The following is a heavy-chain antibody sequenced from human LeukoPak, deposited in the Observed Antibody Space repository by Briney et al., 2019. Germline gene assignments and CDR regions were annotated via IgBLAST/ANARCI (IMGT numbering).Heavy chain of an antibody. Sequence: SETLSLTCTVSGGSISSGDYYWSWIRQPPGKGLEWIGYIYYSGSTYYNPSLKSRVTISVDTSKNQFSLKLSSVTAADTAVYYCARGIYWAYYFDYWGQGTQVTVSS. V-gene: IGHV4-30-4*08. CDR3: ARGIYWAYYFDY. CDR2: IYYSGST. D-gene: IGHD5-12*01. J-gene: IGHJ4*02. CDR1: GGSISSGDYY.